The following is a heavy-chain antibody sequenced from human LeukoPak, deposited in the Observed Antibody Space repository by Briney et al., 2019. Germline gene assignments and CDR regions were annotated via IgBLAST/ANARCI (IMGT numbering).Heavy chain of an antibody. V-gene: IGHV3-21*04. CDR2: ISSSSSHI. CDR1: GFTFSSYS. D-gene: IGHD2-2*01. J-gene: IGHJ6*02. Sequence: GGSLRLSCAASGFTFSSYSMNWVRQAPGKGLEWVSSISSSSSHIYYADSVKGRFTISRDNAKNSLYLQMNSLRAEDTALYYCAKGTVVPAAMDVWGQGTTVTVSS. CDR3: AKGTVVPAAMDV.